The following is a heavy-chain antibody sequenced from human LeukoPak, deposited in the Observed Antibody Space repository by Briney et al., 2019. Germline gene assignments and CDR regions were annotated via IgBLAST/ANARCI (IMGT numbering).Heavy chain of an antibody. D-gene: IGHD2-2*01. J-gene: IGHJ4*02. CDR3: ARIDTVVLPSTMFDY. Sequence: PSETLSLTCTVSGGSISSSSYYGGWSRQPPGKGREWIGSINYSGNTYYNPSLKSRVTISVDTSRNQFSLKLSSVTAADTALYYCARIDTVVLPSTMFDYWGQGTLVTVSS. CDR1: GGSISSSSYY. CDR2: INYSGNT. V-gene: IGHV4-39*01.